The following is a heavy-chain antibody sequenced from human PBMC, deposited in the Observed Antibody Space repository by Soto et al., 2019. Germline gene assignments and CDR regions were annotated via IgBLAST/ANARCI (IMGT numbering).Heavy chain of an antibody. CDR2: ISFTSSYT. Sequence: PGGSLRLSCAASGFTFSDYYMSWIRQAPGKGLEWVSYISFTSSYTSYADSVKGRFTISRDNAKNSLFLQMNSLTAEDTAVYYCALHRGPLKYYFDFWGQGTLVTVSS. CDR1: GFTFSDYY. J-gene: IGHJ4*02. V-gene: IGHV3-11*06. CDR3: ALHRGPLKYYFDF.